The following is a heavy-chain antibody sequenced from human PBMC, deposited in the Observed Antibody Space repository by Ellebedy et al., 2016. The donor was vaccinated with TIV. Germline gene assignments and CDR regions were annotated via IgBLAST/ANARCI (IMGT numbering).Heavy chain of an antibody. CDR2: IYYSGST. J-gene: IGHJ4*02. CDR3: ARVGAIGRYFDWLSHPYYFDY. CDR1: GGSISSYY. Sequence: SETLSLXXTVSGGSISSYYRSWIRQPPGKGLEWIGYIYYSGSTNYNPSPKSRVTISVDTSKNQYSLKLSSVTAADTAVYYCARVGAIGRYFDWLSHPYYFDYWGQGTLVTVSS. V-gene: IGHV4-59*01. D-gene: IGHD3-9*01.